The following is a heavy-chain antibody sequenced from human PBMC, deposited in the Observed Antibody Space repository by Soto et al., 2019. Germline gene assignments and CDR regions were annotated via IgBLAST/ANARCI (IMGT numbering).Heavy chain of an antibody. CDR1: GGSFIGYY. D-gene: IGHD3-3*01. Sequence: SETLSLTCAVYGGSFIGYYWSWIRQPPGKGLEWIGEINHSGSTNYNPSLKSRVTISVDTSKNQFSLKLSSVTAADTAVYYCARANLYYDFWSGYYTGWFDPWGQGTLVTVSS. J-gene: IGHJ5*02. CDR3: ARANLYYDFWSGYYTGWFDP. V-gene: IGHV4-34*01. CDR2: INHSGST.